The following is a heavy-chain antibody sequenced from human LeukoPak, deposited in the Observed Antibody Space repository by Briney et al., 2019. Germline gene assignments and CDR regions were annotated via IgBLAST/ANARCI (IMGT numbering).Heavy chain of an antibody. CDR3: ARAHYYGSGSYYRLDY. CDR1: GGSFSGYY. D-gene: IGHD3-10*01. CDR2: INHSGST. J-gene: IGHJ4*02. Sequence: SETLSLTCAVYGGSFSGYYWSWIRQPPGKGLEWIGEINHSGSTNYNPSLKSRVTISVDTSKNQFSLKLSSATAADTAVYYCARAHYYGSGSYYRLDYWGQGTLVTVSS. V-gene: IGHV4-34*01.